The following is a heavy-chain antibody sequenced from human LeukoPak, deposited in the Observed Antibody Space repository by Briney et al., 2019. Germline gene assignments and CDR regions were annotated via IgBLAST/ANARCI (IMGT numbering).Heavy chain of an antibody. J-gene: IGHJ4*02. Sequence: GGSLRLSCAASGFTFSSYNMNWVRQAPGKGLEWVAVIWPDGNNKYYADSVKGRFTISRDNSKNTLYVQMNSLRAEDTAVYYCARAVGSYGFYDSWGQGTLVTVSS. D-gene: IGHD5-18*01. V-gene: IGHV3-33*08. CDR2: IWPDGNNK. CDR3: ARAVGSYGFYDS. CDR1: GFTFSSYN.